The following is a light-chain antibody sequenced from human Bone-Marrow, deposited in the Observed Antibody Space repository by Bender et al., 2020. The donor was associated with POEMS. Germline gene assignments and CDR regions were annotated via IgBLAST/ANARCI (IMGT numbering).Light chain of an antibody. CDR3: EAYGGSFKYV. J-gene: IGLJ3*02. CDR2: EVR. CDR1: GSDVDSYNL. V-gene: IGLV2-23*02. Sequence: QSALTQPASVSGSPGQSITFSCSGTGSDVDSYNLVSWYQQHPGKAPKLVIYEVRKRPSGVSDRFSGPKSGNTASLTVSGLQAEDEADYYCEAYGGSFKYVFGGGTKLTVL.